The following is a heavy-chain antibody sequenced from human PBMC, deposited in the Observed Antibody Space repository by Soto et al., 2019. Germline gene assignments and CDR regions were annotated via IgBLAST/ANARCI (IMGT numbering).Heavy chain of an antibody. V-gene: IGHV4-34*01. J-gene: IGHJ4*02. CDR2: INHSGST. D-gene: IGHD2-15*01. CDR1: GGSFSGYY. Sequence: QVQLQQWGAGLLKPSETLSLTCAVYGGSFSGYYWSGIRQPPGKGLEWIGEINHSGSTNYNPSLKSRVTISVDTSKNQFSLKLSSVTAADTAVYYCARVDPGYCSGGSCPYYFDYWGQGTLVTVSS. CDR3: ARVDPGYCSGGSCPYYFDY.